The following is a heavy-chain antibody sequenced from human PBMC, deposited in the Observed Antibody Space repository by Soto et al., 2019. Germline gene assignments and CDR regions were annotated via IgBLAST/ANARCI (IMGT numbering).Heavy chain of an antibody. D-gene: IGHD6-13*01. CDR1: GFTFSSYA. V-gene: IGHV3-23*01. J-gene: IGHJ4*02. CDR3: AKVRYSSSWELDY. Sequence: EVQLLESGGGLVQPGGSLRLSCAASGFTFSSYAMSWVRQAPGKGLEWVSAISGSGGSTYYADSVKGRFTISRDNSKNTLYLQMNSLRVEDTAVYYCAKVRYSSSWELDYWGQGTLVTVSS. CDR2: ISGSGGST.